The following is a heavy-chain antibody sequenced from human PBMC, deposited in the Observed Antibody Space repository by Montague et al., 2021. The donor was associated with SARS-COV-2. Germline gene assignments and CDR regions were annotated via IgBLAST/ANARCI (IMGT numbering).Heavy chain of an antibody. J-gene: IGHJ4*02. CDR3: ARDPRYSLSWSFDY. Sequence: CAISGDSVTRNTASWDCRRQSPSSCIELLGRKYYWSKWYYDYAVSVKSRMTISPDTSKNQFSLQLSSVTPEDRAVYYCARDPRYSLSWSFDYWGQGTLVTVSS. CDR1: GDSVTRNTAS. D-gene: IGHD6-13*01. CDR2: KYYWSKWYY. V-gene: IGHV6-1*01.